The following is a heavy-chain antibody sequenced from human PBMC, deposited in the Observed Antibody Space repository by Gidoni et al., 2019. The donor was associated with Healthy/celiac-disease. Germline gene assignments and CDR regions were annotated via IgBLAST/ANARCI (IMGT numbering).Heavy chain of an antibody. CDR2: ISYDGSNK. V-gene: IGHV3-30-3*01. CDR3: ARDPTDANAFDI. CDR1: GFTFSSYA. J-gene: IGHJ3*02. Sequence: QVQLVESGGGVVQPGRSLRLSCAASGFTFSSYAMHWVRPAPGKGLEWVAVISYDGSNKYYADSVKGRFTISRDNSKNTLYLQMNSLRAEDTAVYYCARDPTDANAFDIWGQGTMVTVSS.